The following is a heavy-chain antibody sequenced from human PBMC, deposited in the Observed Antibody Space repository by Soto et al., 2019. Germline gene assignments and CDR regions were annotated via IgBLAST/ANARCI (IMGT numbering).Heavy chain of an antibody. D-gene: IGHD3-22*01. V-gene: IGHV3-53*01. CDR3: AKIFPPNYYDSSA. Sequence: GGSLRLSCAASGFTVSSNYMSWVRQAPGKGLEWVSVIYSGGSTYYADSVKGRFTISRDNSKNTLYLQMNSLRAEDTAVYYCAKIFPPNYYDSSAWGQGTLVTVSS. J-gene: IGHJ4*02. CDR2: IYSGGST. CDR1: GFTVSSNY.